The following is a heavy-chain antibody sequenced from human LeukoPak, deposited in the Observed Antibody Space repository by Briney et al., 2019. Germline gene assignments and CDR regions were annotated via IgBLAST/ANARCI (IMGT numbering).Heavy chain of an antibody. CDR2: INPGTDNT. D-gene: IGHD4-17*01. Sequence: ASVKVSCKASGYTFTSYTIHWVRQAPGQRLEWMGWINPGTDNTKYSQEFQGRVTFTSDTSATTAYMELSSLRAEDTAVYYCARGLKVTKLGARRNFFDYWGQGTLVTVSS. CDR3: ARGLKVTKLGARRNFFDY. CDR1: GYTFTSYT. V-gene: IGHV1-3*03. J-gene: IGHJ4*02.